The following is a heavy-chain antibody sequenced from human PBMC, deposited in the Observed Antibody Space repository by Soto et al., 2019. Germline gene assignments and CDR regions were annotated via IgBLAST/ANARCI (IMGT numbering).Heavy chain of an antibody. CDR1: GFTFDDYA. J-gene: IGHJ6*02. D-gene: IGHD3-9*01. V-gene: IGHV3-9*01. Sequence: GGSLRLSCAASGFTFDDYAMHWVRQAPGKGLDWVSGINWNSGSIGYADSVKGRFSISRDNAKNSLYSQMNSLRAEDTALYYCAKGWTGYYDGGMDVWGQGTTVTVSS. CDR2: INWNSGSI. CDR3: AKGWTGYYDGGMDV.